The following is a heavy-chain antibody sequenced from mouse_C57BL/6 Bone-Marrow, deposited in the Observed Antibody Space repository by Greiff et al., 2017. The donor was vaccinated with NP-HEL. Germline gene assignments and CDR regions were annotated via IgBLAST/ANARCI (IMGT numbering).Heavy chain of an antibody. CDR2: FDPENVDT. V-gene: IGHV14-4*01. D-gene: IGHD2-5*01. J-gene: IGHJ2*01. CDR1: GFNIKDAY. Sequence: VQLQQSGAELVRPGASVKLSCTASGFNIKDAYMHWGKQRPEQGLEWIGWFDPENVDTEYASKFQGKATITADTSSNTAYLQLSSLTSEDTAVYYCTGAYYSNYEEFDYWGQGTTLTVSS. CDR3: TGAYYSNYEEFDY.